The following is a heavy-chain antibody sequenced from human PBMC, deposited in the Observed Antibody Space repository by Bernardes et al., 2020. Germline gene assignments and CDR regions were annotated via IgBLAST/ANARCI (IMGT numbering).Heavy chain of an antibody. CDR3: ARAGENIAAAGTDYYGMDV. V-gene: IGHV1-2*06. CDR2: INPNSGGT. Sequence: ASVKVSCMASGYTFTGYYMHWVRQAPGQGLEWMGRINPNSGGTNYAQKFQGRVTMTRDTSISTAYMELSRLRSDDTAVYYCARAGENIAAAGTDYYGMDVWGKGTTVTVSS. CDR1: GYTFTGYY. J-gene: IGHJ6*04. D-gene: IGHD6-13*01.